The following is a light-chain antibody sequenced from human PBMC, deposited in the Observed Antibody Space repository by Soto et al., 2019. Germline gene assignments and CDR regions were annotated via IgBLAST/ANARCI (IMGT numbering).Light chain of an antibody. J-gene: IGLJ1*01. CDR2: EVI. CDR3: SSYTSSTFYV. Sequence: QSALTQPASVSGSPGQSITISCTGTSSDVVGYNYVSWYQQHPGKAPKLMIYEVINRPSGVSNRFSGSKSGNTASPTISGLQDEDEADYYCSSYTSSTFYVFGTGTKLTVL. CDR1: SSDVVGYNY. V-gene: IGLV2-14*01.